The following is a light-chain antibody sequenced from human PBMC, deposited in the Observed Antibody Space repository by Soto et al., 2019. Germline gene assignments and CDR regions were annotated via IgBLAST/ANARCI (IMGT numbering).Light chain of an antibody. CDR3: QQYKSYPWT. J-gene: IGKJ1*01. V-gene: IGKV1-5*03. Sequence: DIQMTQSPSTLSASLGDRVTITCRASQTISNWLAWYQQKPGKAPKLLIYKASSLESGVPPRFSGSGSGTELTLTISSLQPDDFATYYCQQYKSYPWTFGQGTKVEIK. CDR2: KAS. CDR1: QTISNW.